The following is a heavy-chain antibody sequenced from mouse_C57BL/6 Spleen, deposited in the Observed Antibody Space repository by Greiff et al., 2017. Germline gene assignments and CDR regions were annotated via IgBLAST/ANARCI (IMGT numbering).Heavy chain of an antibody. CDR3: ARLGYPNAY. J-gene: IGHJ3*01. D-gene: IGHD3-1*01. CDR1: GYTFTSYW. Sequence: QSCKASGYTFTSYWMHWVKQRPGQGLEWIGEIDPSDSYTNYNQKFKGKSTLTVDKSSSTAYMQLSSLTSEDSAVYYCARLGYPNAYWGQGTLVTVSA. CDR2: IDPSDSYT. V-gene: IGHV1-69*01.